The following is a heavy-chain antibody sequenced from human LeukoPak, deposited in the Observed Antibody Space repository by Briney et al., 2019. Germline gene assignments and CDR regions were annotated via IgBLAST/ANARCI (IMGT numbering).Heavy chain of an antibody. J-gene: IGHJ4*02. CDR1: GGSISXXY. CDR2: ISXXXXX. V-gene: IGHV4-59*01. Sequence: PSETLSLTCTVSGGSISXXYWNWIRQPPGKGLEWIGYISXXXXXXXXXXXXXXVXISXXTSKNQFSLKLSSVTAADTAVYYCARDRYSRSSFDYWGQGTLVTVSS. D-gene: IGHD6-6*01. CDR3: ARDRYSRSSFDY.